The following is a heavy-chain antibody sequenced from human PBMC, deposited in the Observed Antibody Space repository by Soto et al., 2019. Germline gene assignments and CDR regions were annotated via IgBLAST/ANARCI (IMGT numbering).Heavy chain of an antibody. CDR3: ARVVTVTLDY. J-gene: IGHJ4*02. CDR1: GGSITGYY. Sequence: SETLSLTCSVSGGSITGYYWTWIRQPPGKGLEWIGYIYHSGTTVYNPSLKSRVTMSVDTSKNQFSLELKSLTAADTAVYYCARVVTVTLDYWGQGAPATVSS. CDR2: IYHSGTT. V-gene: IGHV4-59*01. D-gene: IGHD4-17*01.